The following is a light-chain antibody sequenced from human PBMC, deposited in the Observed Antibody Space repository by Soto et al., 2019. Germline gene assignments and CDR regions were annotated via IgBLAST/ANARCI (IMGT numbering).Light chain of an antibody. CDR3: SSYTSSSIDDV. J-gene: IGLJ1*01. CDR2: EVS. V-gene: IGLV2-14*01. Sequence: QSALTQPASVSGSPGQSITISCTGTSSDVGGYNYVSWYQQHPGKAPKLMIYEVSNRPSGVSNRFSGSKSGNTASLSISGLHADDEADYYCSSYTSSSIDDVFGTGTKLNVL. CDR1: SSDVGGYNY.